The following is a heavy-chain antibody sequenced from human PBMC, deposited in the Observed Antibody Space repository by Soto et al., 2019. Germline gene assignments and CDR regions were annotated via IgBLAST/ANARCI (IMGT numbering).Heavy chain of an antibody. V-gene: IGHV3-7*01. CDR3: ARVSAVAGINYYYYMDV. CDR1: GFTFSSYW. CDR2: IKQDGSEK. D-gene: IGHD6-19*01. J-gene: IGHJ6*03. Sequence: GGSLRLSCAASGFTFSSYWMSWVRQAPGKGLEWVANIKQDGSEKYYVDSVKGRFTISRDNAKNSLYLQMNSLRAEDTAVYYCARVSAVAGINYYYYMDVRGKGTTVTVSS.